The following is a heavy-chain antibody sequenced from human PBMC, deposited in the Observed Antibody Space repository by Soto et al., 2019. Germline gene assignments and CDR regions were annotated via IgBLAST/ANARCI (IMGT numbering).Heavy chain of an antibody. J-gene: IGHJ6*02. Sequence: ASVTVSCKASGYTFTIYYMQWVRQAHGQGLEWMGIINPSGGSTSYAQKFQGRVTMTRDTSTSTVYMELSSLRSEDTAVYYCARAGGAGTTNKDYYYYYGMDVWGQGTTVTVSS. CDR3: ARAGGAGTTNKDYYYYYGMDV. V-gene: IGHV1-46*01. D-gene: IGHD1-1*01. CDR1: GYTFTIYY. CDR2: INPSGGST.